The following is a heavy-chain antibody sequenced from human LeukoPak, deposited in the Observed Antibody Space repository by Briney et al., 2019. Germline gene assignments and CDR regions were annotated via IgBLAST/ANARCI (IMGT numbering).Heavy chain of an antibody. CDR3: AKTGSSIAARPPDY. D-gene: IGHD6-6*01. Sequence: PSETLSLTCTVSGVSFSSSPYYWGWIRQPPGKGLEWIGSVYDSGSTYYNPSLKSRVTISLDTSKNQFSLKLTSVTAADTAVYYCAKTGSSIAARPPDYWGQGTLATV. CDR1: GVSFSSSPYY. V-gene: IGHV4-39*07. CDR2: VYDSGST. J-gene: IGHJ4*02.